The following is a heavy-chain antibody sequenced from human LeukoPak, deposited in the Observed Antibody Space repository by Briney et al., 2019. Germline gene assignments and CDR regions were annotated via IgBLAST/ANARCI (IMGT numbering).Heavy chain of an antibody. V-gene: IGHV3-30*03. CDR2: ISYDGSNK. D-gene: IGHD6-13*01. CDR3: ARDGGIAVAEPGDYFDY. Sequence: GGSLRLSCAASGFTFSSYGMHWVRQAPGKGLEWVAVISYDGSNKYYADSGKGRFTISRDNSKNTLYLQMNSLRAEDTAVHYCARDGGIAVAEPGDYFDYWGQGTLVTVSS. CDR1: GFTFSSYG. J-gene: IGHJ4*02.